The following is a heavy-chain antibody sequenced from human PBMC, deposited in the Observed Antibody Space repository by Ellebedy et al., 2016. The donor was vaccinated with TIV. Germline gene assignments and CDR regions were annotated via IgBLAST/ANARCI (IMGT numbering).Heavy chain of an antibody. V-gene: IGHV5-51*01. CDR1: GHSFSGYW. J-gene: IGHJ4*02. CDR2: IYPGYSQT. Sequence: PGGSLRLSCQASGHSFSGYWIAWVRQMPGRGLEWMGIIYPGYSQTIYSPSFQGQATISADKSTSVAYLQWSSLKDSDTAAYYCARRSYGGPFDLWGQGTLVTVSS. CDR3: ARRSYGGPFDL. D-gene: IGHD4-23*01.